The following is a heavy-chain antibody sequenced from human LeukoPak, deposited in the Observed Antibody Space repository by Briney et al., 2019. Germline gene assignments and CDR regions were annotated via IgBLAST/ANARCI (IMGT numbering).Heavy chain of an antibody. J-gene: IGHJ5*02. V-gene: IGHV3-30*19. Sequence: GGSLRLSCAASGFTFKTYGMHWVRQAPGKGLEWVAVISYDGSNKYYADSVKGRFTISRDNSKNTLYLQMNSLRAEDTAVYYCARERGIYGSGNNWFDPWPGNPGHRLL. CDR1: GFTFKTYG. D-gene: IGHD3-10*01. CDR2: ISYDGSNK. CDR3: ARERGIYGSGNNWFDP.